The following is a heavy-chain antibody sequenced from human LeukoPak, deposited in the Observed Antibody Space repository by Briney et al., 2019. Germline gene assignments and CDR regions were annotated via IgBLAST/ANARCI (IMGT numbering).Heavy chain of an antibody. Sequence: SETLSLTCTVSGGSISSSSYYWGWICQPPGKGLEWIGNIYYSGSTYYNPSLKSRVTISVDTPENQFSLKLSSVTAADTAVYYCARLGSGYSYGFDYWGQGTLVTVSS. D-gene: IGHD5-18*01. V-gene: IGHV4-39*01. CDR1: GGSISSSSYY. J-gene: IGHJ4*02. CDR3: ARLGSGYSYGFDY. CDR2: IYYSGST.